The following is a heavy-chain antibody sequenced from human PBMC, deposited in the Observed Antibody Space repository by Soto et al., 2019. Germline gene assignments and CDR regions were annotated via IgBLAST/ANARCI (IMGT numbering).Heavy chain of an antibody. V-gene: IGHV1-69*02. D-gene: IGHD3-10*01. CDR2: IIPILGIA. Sequence: GASVKVSCKAFGGTFSSYTISWGRQAPGQGLEWMGRIIPILGIANYAQKFQGRVTITADKSTSTAYMELSSLRSEDTAVYYCASGSGSYSTKHDYWGQGTLVTVSS. CDR3: ASGSGSYSTKHDY. CDR1: GGTFSSYT. J-gene: IGHJ4*02.